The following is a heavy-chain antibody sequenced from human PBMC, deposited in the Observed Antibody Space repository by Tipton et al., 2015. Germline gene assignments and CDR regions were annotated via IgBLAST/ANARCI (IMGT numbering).Heavy chain of an antibody. Sequence: TLSLTCTVSGDSISSSTYFWGWIRQPPGKGLEWIGSIYYSGSTHYNPSLTSRVAISVDTSKNHFSLKLTSVTAADTALYYCARHRFTGSYYDAFDIWGQGTMVTVSS. CDR2: IYYSGST. V-gene: IGHV4-39*01. J-gene: IGHJ3*02. D-gene: IGHD1-26*01. CDR1: GDSISSSTYF. CDR3: ARHRFTGSYYDAFDI.